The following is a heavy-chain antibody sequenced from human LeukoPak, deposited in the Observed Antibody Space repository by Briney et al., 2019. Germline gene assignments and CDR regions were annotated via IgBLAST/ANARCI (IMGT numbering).Heavy chain of an antibody. J-gene: IGHJ4*02. CDR1: GFTFKSYA. CDR2: IGGGGDKV. V-gene: IGHV3-23*01. Sequence: GGSLRLSCAASGFTFKSYAMTWVRQAPGKGLEWVSAIGGGGDKVFYADSVKGRFTISRDNPKNTLYLQMNSLRADDTAVYFCAKRGVVIRVILVGFHKEAYYFDSWGQGALVTVSS. D-gene: IGHD3-22*01. CDR3: AKRGVVIRVILVGFHKEAYYFDS.